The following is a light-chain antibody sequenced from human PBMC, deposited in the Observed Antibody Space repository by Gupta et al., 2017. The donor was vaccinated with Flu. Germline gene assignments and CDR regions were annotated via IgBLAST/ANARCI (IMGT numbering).Light chain of an antibody. CDR1: SSNIGNNH. CDR3: GAWDSSLTQGL. J-gene: IGLJ3*02. Sequence: QSVLTQPPSLSAAPGQKVTISCSGSSSNIGNNHVSWYQQFPGTAPKLLIYETRVRPSGVPDRFSGSKSGTSATLDITGLQSGDEADYYCGAWDSSLTQGLFGGGTK. CDR2: ETR. V-gene: IGLV1-51*02.